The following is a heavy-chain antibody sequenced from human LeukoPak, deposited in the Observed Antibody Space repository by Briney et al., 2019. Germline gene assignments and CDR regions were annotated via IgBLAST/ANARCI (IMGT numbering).Heavy chain of an antibody. CDR1: GGSISSGSYY. D-gene: IGHD3-3*01. CDR2: IYTSGST. V-gene: IGHV4-61*02. J-gene: IGHJ4*02. CDR3: ARSSSYYDFWSDSEGFDY. Sequence: SETLSLTCTVSGGSISSGSYYWSWIRQPAGKGLEWIGRIYTSGSTNYNPSLKSRVTISVDTSKNQFSLKLSSVTAADTAVYYCARSSSYYDFWSDSEGFDYWGQGTLVTVSS.